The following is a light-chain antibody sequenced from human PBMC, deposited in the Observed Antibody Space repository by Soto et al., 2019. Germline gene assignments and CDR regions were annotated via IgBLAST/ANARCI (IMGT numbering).Light chain of an antibody. V-gene: IGKV3-20*01. CDR2: GAS. CDR3: QQYATTTLYT. Sequence: EIVLTQSPGTLSLSPGERATLSCRASQSVRSSYLAWYRQIPGQAPRLLIYGASSRATGIPDRFSGRGSGTDFAVSISALDPEHFSVYDCQQYATTTLYTIGQGNKLE. J-gene: IGKJ2*01. CDR1: QSVRSSY.